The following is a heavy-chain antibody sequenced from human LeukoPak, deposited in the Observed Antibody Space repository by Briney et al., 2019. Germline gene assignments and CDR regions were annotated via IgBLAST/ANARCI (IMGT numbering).Heavy chain of an antibody. Sequence: PGGSLRLSCAASGFTFSSYGMHWVRQAPGKGLEWVAFIRFDGSNKYYADSVKGRFTISRDNSKNTVYLQMNSLRADDTAVYYCAKGLLRFLEWTFDPWGQGTLVTVSS. J-gene: IGHJ5*02. D-gene: IGHD3-3*01. CDR3: AKGLLRFLEWTFDP. V-gene: IGHV3-30*02. CDR1: GFTFSSYG. CDR2: IRFDGSNK.